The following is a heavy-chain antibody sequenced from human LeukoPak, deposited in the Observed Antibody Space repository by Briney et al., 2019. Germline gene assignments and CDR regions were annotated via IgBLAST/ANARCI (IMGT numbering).Heavy chain of an antibody. V-gene: IGHV3-66*04. D-gene: IGHD1-26*01. CDR3: ARQNSGTLGLYY. J-gene: IGHJ4*02. CDR1: GFTNNPNY. CDR2: IYSGGST. Sequence: GGSLRLSCAVSGFTNNPNYVTCLRQAPGKGLEWVSLIYSGGSTYYADFVKGRFTISRDNYKNTLYLQMNSLRAEDTAVYYCARQNSGTLGLYYWGQGILVSVSS.